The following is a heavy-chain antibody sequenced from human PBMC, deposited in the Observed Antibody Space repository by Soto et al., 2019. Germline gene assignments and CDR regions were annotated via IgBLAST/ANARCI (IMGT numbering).Heavy chain of an antibody. Sequence: QVQLAESGGGVVQPGRSLRLSCTASGFTFSSYAMHWVRQAPGKGLEWVAVISYDGSNKYYADSVKGRFTISRDNSKNTLYLQMNSLRAEDTAWYYCARGAYYGMDVWGQGTTVTVSS. CDR2: ISYDGSNK. V-gene: IGHV3-30-3*01. CDR1: GFTFSSYA. CDR3: ARGAYYGMDV. J-gene: IGHJ6*02.